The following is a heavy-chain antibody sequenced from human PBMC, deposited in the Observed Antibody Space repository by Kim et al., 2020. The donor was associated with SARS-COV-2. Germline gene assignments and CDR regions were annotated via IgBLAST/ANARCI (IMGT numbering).Heavy chain of an antibody. CDR3: ARIVGGSVDY. V-gene: IGHV6-1*01. Sequence: SQTLSLTCAISGDSISSNSAAWNWIRQSPSRGLEWLGRTYYRSRWYNDYARSVKSRITINPDTSKNQFSLQLTSVTPEDTAVYFCARIVGGSVDYWGQGNLVTVSS. D-gene: IGHD1-26*01. J-gene: IGHJ4*02. CDR2: TYYRSRWYN. CDR1: GDSISSNSAA.